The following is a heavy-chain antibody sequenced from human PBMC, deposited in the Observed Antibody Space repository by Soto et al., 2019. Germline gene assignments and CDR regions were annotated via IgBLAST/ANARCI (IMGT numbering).Heavy chain of an antibody. CDR3: TAQLLVHYQNRGGEDV. CDR2: IIPVLTIA. D-gene: IGHD6-6*01. CDR1: EGSFSSYT. V-gene: IGHV1-69*02. Sequence: QVQLVQSGPEVKKPGSSVKVSCTASEGSFSSYTFSWVRQTPGQGLEWMGRIIPVLTIANYAPKFQDRVTITADKSTTTVYMELSSLISDDTAVYSCTAQLLVHYQNRGGEDVWGQGTTVTVSS. J-gene: IGHJ6*02.